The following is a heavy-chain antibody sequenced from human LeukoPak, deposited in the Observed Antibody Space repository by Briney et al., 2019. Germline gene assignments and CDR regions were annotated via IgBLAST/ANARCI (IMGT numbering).Heavy chain of an antibody. J-gene: IGHJ5*02. V-gene: IGHV4-39*07. D-gene: IGHD4-17*01. CDR2: IYYSGST. CDR3: ARGGFDYGDYVVGNLTDYVGYWFDP. CDR1: GGSISSSSYY. Sequence: PSETLSLTCTVSGGSISSSSYYWGWIRQPPGKGLEWIGSIYYSGSTYYNPSLKSRVTISVDTSKNQFSLKLSSVTAADTAVYYCARGGFDYGDYVVGNLTDYVGYWFDPWGQGTLVTVSS.